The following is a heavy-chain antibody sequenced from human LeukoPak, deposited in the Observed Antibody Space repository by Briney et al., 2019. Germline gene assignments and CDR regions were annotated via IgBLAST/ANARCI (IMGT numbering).Heavy chain of an antibody. CDR2: IYYSGST. CDR1: GGSISSYY. V-gene: IGHV4-59*01. J-gene: IGHJ3*02. Sequence: SETLSLTCTVSGGSISSYYWSWIRQPPGKGLEWIGYIYYSGSTNYNPSLKSRVTISVDTSKNQFSLKLSSVTAADTAVYYCAREGVGYCSGGSCYSDAFDIWGQGTMVTDSS. CDR3: AREGVGYCSGGSCYSDAFDI. D-gene: IGHD2-15*01.